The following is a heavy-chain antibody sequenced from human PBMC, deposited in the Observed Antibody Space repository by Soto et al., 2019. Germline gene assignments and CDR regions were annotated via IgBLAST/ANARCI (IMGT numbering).Heavy chain of an antibody. D-gene: IGHD5-12*01. CDR2: ISSSSSTI. CDR1: GFTFSSYS. V-gene: IGHV3-48*01. CDR3: ARGRKRRRGYSSYDRAIDY. Sequence: EVQLVESGGGLVQPGGSLRLSCAASGFTFSSYSMNWVRQAPGKGLEWVSYISSSSSTIYYADSVKGRFTISRDNAKNSLYLQMNSLRAEDTAVYYCARGRKRRRGYSSYDRAIDYWGQGTLVTVSS. J-gene: IGHJ4*02.